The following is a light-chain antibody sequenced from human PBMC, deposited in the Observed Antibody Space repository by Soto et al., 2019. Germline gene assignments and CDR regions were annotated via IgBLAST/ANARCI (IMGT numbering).Light chain of an antibody. V-gene: IGKV2-24*01. CDR3: MQVTQFPWT. Sequence: DIVMTQTPLSSPVTLGQPASISCRSSQSLVHSDGYTYLSWLQQRPGQPPRLLIYKISKRFSGVPDRFSGGGSGTDFTLRISRVEAEDVGIYYCMQVTQFPWTFGQGTKVEIK. CDR2: KIS. CDR1: QSLVHSDGYTY. J-gene: IGKJ1*01.